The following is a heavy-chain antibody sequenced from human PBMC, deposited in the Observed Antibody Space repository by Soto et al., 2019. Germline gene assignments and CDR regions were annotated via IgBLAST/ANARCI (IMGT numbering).Heavy chain of an antibody. V-gene: IGHV3-49*03. CDR2: IRSKAYGGTT. D-gene: IGHD6-19*01. Sequence: GGSLRLSCTASGFTFGDYAMSWFRQAPGKGLEWVGFIRSKAYGGTTEYAASVKGRFTISRDDSKSIAYLQMNSLKTEDTAVYYCTRGGGYSSGWYADFDYWGKGTLVTVSS. CDR3: TRGGGYSSGWYADFDY. CDR1: GFTFGDYA. J-gene: IGHJ4*02.